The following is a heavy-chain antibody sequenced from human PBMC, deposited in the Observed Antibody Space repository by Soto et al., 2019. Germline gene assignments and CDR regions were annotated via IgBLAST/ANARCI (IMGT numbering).Heavy chain of an antibody. Sequence: SGPTLVNPTQTLTLTCTFSGFSLSTSGVGVGWIRQPPGKALEWLALIYWDDDKRYSPSLKSRLTITKDTSKNQVVLTMTNMEPVDTATYYCARLFSPLWPLVAPFEPWGQGTLVTGSS. J-gene: IGHJ5*02. V-gene: IGHV2-5*02. CDR1: GFSLSTSGVG. D-gene: IGHD3-16*01. CDR2: IYWDDDK. CDR3: ARLFSPLWPLVAPFEP.